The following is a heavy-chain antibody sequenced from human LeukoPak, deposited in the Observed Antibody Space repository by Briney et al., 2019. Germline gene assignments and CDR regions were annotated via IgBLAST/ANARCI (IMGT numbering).Heavy chain of an antibody. CDR1: GFTFGDYP. CDR3: SRAVRMSGDSFDF. Sequence: TGGSLRLSCTASGFTFGDYPMSWVRQAPGKGLEWVGYIRTAGYGATTEYGASVKDRFFISRDDSSSIAYLQMNSLKTEDTAVYYCSRAVRMSGDSFDFWGQGTMDTVSS. J-gene: IGHJ3*01. D-gene: IGHD2-15*01. CDR2: IRTAGYGATT. V-gene: IGHV3-49*04.